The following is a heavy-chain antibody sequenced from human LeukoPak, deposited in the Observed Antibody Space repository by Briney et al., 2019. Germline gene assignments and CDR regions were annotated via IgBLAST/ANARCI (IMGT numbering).Heavy chain of an antibody. CDR2: IIPIFGTA. Sequence: ASVKASCKASGGTFSSYAISWVRQAPGQGLEWMGGIIPIFGTANYAQKFQGRVTITTDESTSTAYMELSSLRSEDTAVYYCARERYSGNYYFDYWGQGTLVTVSS. CDR1: GGTFSSYA. J-gene: IGHJ4*02. CDR3: ARERYSGNYYFDY. D-gene: IGHD1-26*01. V-gene: IGHV1-69*05.